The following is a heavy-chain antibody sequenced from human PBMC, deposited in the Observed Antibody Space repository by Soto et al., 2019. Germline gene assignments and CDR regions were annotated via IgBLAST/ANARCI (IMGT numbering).Heavy chain of an antibody. CDR3: ARAPRPELDFDY. J-gene: IGHJ4*02. CDR2: IYSGGST. V-gene: IGHV3-53*01. Sequence: GGSLRLSCAASGFTVSSNYMSWVRQAPGKGLEWVSVIYSGGSTYYADSVKGRFTISRDNSKNTLYLQMNSLRAEDTAVYYCARAPRPELDFDYWGQGTRVTVSS. CDR1: GFTVSSNY. D-gene: IGHD3-10*01.